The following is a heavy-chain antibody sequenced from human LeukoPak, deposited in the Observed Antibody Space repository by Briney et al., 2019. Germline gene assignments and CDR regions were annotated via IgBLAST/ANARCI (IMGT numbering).Heavy chain of an antibody. Sequence: GGSLRLSCAASGFTFSSYGMHWVRQAPGKGLEWVAVIWYDGSNKYYADSVKGRFTISRDNSKNTLYLQMNSLRAEDTAVYYCARDIGDSTRFDPWGQGTLVTVSS. CDR3: ARDIGDSTRFDP. CDR2: IWYDGSNK. D-gene: IGHD3-10*01. CDR1: GFTFSSYG. J-gene: IGHJ5*02. V-gene: IGHV3-33*01.